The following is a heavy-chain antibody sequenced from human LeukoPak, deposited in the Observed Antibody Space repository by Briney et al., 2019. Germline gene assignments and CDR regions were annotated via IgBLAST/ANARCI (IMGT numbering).Heavy chain of an antibody. Sequence: GGSLRLSCAASGFTFSSYWMSWVRQAPGKGLEWVANIKQDGSEKYYVDSVKGRFTISRDNAKNSLYLQMNSLRAEDTAVYYCARERLEWLRYWFDPWGQGTLVTVSS. CDR3: ARERLEWLRYWFDP. J-gene: IGHJ5*02. CDR2: IKQDGSEK. V-gene: IGHV3-7*01. CDR1: GFTFSSYW. D-gene: IGHD3-3*01.